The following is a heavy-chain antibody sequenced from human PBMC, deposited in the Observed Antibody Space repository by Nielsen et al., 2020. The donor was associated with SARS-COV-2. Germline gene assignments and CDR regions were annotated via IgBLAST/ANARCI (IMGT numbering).Heavy chain of an antibody. J-gene: IGHJ4*02. Sequence: SETLSLTCTVSGGSISSYYWSWIRQAPGKGLEWIAYNYNSAKTMYNSSLKSRVTMSVDTSKNQLSLRLTPVTAADTAVYYCARGRAPLRYWGQGILVTVSS. CDR2: NYNSAKT. D-gene: IGHD2-15*01. CDR3: ARGRAPLRY. CDR1: GGSISSYY. V-gene: IGHV4-59*01.